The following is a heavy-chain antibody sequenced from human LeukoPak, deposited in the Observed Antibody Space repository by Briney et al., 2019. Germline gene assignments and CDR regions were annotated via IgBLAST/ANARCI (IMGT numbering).Heavy chain of an antibody. J-gene: IGHJ4*02. V-gene: IGHV3-9*01. CDR3: AKDILSSWEHFDY. CDR1: GFTFDDYA. CDR2: ISWNSGSI. D-gene: IGHD6-13*01. Sequence: PGGSLRLSCAASGFTFDDYAMHWVRQVPGKGLEWVSHISWNSGSIGYADSVKGRFTISRDNAKNSLYLQMNSLRAEDTALYYCAKDILSSWEHFDYWGQGTLVTVSS.